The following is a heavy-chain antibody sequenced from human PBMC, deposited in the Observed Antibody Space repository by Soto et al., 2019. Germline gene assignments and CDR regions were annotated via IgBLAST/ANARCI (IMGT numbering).Heavy chain of an antibody. CDR1: GYTFTSYG. CDR2: ISAYNGNT. V-gene: IGHV1-18*01. J-gene: IGHJ4*02. D-gene: IGHD1-1*01. CDR3: ARVGSKLERRSTVVFDY. Sequence: QVQLVQSGAEVKKPGASVKVSCKASGYTFTSYGISWVRQAPGQGLEWMGWISAYNGNTNYAQKLQGRVTMTTDTSTSTAYVELRSLRSDDTAVDYCARVGSKLERRSTVVFDYWGQGTLVTVSS.